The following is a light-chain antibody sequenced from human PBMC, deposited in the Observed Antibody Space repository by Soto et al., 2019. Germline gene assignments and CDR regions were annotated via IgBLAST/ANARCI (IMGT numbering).Light chain of an antibody. J-gene: IGKJ4*01. CDR1: QSVSSY. CDR3: QQLKSFPA. Sequence: EIVMTQSPATLSVSPGERATLSCRASQSVSSYLAWYQQKPGQAPRLLIYNASNRATGIPARFSGSGSGTEFTLTISSLQPEDFATYYCQQLKSFPAFGGGTKVDIK. CDR2: NAS. V-gene: IGKV3D-15*01.